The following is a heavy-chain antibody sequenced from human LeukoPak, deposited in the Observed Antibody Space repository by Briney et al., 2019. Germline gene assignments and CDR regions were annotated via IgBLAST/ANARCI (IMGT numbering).Heavy chain of an antibody. J-gene: IGHJ4*02. D-gene: IGHD5-12*01. Sequence: GGSLRLSCAASGFTFSSYGMHWVRQAPGKGLEWVAVISYDGSNKYYADSVKGRFTISRDNSKNTLYLQMNSMRAEDTGVYYSARNENSGWGYFDYWGQGTLVTVSS. CDR1: GFTFSSYG. V-gene: IGHV3-30*03. CDR3: ARNENSGWGYFDY. CDR2: ISYDGSNK.